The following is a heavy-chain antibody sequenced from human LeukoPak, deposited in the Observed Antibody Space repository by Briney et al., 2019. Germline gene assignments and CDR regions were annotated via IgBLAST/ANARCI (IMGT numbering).Heavy chain of an antibody. D-gene: IGHD6-6*01. V-gene: IGHV4-59*01. Sequence: SETLSLTCTVSGGSISSYYWSWIRQPPGKGLEWIGYIYYSGSTNYNPSLKGRVTISVDTSKNQFSLKLSSVTDADTAVYYCARVAPSSIAPFDYWGQGTLVTVSS. CDR3: ARVAPSSIAPFDY. CDR2: IYYSGST. CDR1: GGSISSYY. J-gene: IGHJ4*02.